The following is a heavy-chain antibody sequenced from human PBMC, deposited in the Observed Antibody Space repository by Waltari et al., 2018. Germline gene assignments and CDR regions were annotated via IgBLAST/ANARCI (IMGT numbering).Heavy chain of an antibody. CDR2: INHSGST. CDR3: ARRGPTYYYGSGSYLDY. Sequence: QVQLQQWGAGLLKPSATLSLTCAVYGGSFSGYYWSWIRPPPGKGLEWIGEINHSGSTNYNPSLKSRVTISVDTSKNQFSLKLSSVTAADTAVYYCARRGPTYYYGSGSYLDYWGQGTLVTVSS. CDR1: GGSFSGYY. J-gene: IGHJ4*02. V-gene: IGHV4-34*01. D-gene: IGHD3-10*01.